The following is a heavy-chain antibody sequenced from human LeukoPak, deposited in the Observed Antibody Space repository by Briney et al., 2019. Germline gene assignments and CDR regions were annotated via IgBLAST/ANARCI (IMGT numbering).Heavy chain of an antibody. CDR2: INTDGSST. Sequence: PGGSLRTSCAASGFTFSRYWMHWVRQAPGKGLVWVSHINTDGSSTNYADSVKGRFTISRDNAKNTLYLQMNSLRAEDTAVYYCARTPYTSSWYGWFDPWGQGTLVTVSS. V-gene: IGHV3-74*01. D-gene: IGHD6-13*01. CDR3: ARTPYTSSWYGWFDP. J-gene: IGHJ5*02. CDR1: GFTFSRYW.